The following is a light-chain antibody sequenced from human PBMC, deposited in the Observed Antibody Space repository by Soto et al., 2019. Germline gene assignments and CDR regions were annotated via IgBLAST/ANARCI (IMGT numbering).Light chain of an antibody. CDR2: GTF. V-gene: IGKV3-20*01. CDR1: QSVSSY. CDR3: QQYGSSQIT. J-gene: IGKJ5*01. Sequence: EIVMTQSPATLSVSPGERATLSCRASQSVSSYLAWYQQKPGQAPRLLIYGTFTRATGIPDRFSGSGSGTDFSLTISRLEPEDFAVYYCQQYGSSQITFGQGTRLEIK.